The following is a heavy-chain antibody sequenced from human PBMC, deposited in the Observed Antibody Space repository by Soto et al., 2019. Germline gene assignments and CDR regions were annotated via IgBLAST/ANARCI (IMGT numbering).Heavy chain of an antibody. J-gene: IGHJ4*02. CDR1: GFTFSSYS. CDR3: ARALAPLCLGDDY. V-gene: IGHV3-48*01. CDR2: ISSSSSNI. Sequence: EVQLVESGGGLVQPGVSLILSCAASGFTFSSYSMNWVRQDPGKGLEGVSYISSSSSNIYYADSVKGRFTISRDNSKHSLYLQMNSLRAEDTAVYYCARALAPLCLGDDYWGQGTLVTVSS. D-gene: IGHD3-16*01.